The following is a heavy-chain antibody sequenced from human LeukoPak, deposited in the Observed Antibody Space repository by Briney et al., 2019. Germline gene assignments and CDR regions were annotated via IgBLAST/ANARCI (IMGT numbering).Heavy chain of an antibody. V-gene: IGHV4-59*11. CDR3: ARGGHYYFDY. CDR2: IYYSGST. Sequence: PSETLSLTCTVSGASISSHYWNWIRQPPGKGLEWIGYIYYSGSTNYNPSLKSRVTISVDTSKNQLSLKLSSVTAADTAVYYCARGGHYYFDYWGQGTLVTVSS. J-gene: IGHJ4*02. CDR1: GASISSHY.